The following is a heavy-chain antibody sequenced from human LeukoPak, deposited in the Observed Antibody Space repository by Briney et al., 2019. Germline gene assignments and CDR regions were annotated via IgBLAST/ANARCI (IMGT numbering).Heavy chain of an antibody. V-gene: IGHV3-53*01. D-gene: IGHD2-15*01. CDR1: GFTVSGHY. J-gene: IGHJ6*02. Sequence: GGSLRLSCAASGFTVSGHYVTWVRQAPGKGLEWVSVIYSGLSADYADSVKGRFAISRDNSKNTVYLQMNSLRVEDTAVYYCAKGLRYCSGGSCYSNYYYYGMDVWGQGTTVTVSS. CDR3: AKGLRYCSGGSCYSNYYYYGMDV. CDR2: IYSGLSA.